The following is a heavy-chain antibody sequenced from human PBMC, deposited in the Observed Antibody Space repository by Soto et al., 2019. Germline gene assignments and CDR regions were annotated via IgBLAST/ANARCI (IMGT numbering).Heavy chain of an antibody. CDR1: GYTFTSYG. J-gene: IGHJ4*02. Sequence: ASVKVSCKASGYTFTSYGISWVRQAPGQGLEWMGWISAYNGNTNYAQKLQGRVTMTTDTSTSTAYMELRSLRSDDTAVYYCARDPAPYYDFWSGYYLYFDYWGQGTLVTVSS. D-gene: IGHD3-3*01. CDR3: ARDPAPYYDFWSGYYLYFDY. V-gene: IGHV1-18*01. CDR2: ISAYNGNT.